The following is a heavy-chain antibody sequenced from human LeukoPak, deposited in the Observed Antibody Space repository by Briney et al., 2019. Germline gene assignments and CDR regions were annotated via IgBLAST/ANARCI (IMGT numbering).Heavy chain of an antibody. D-gene: IGHD1-26*01. V-gene: IGHV3-53*01. Sequence: PGGSLRLSCAVSGFTVSSIYMSWVRQAPGKGLEWVSSIYSDGNTYYADSVKGRFTISRDSSRNTLYLQMNSLRVEDSAVYYCARDPGLVGALVFDYWGQGTLVTVSS. CDR3: ARDPGLVGALVFDY. J-gene: IGHJ4*02. CDR1: GFTVSSIY. CDR2: IYSDGNT.